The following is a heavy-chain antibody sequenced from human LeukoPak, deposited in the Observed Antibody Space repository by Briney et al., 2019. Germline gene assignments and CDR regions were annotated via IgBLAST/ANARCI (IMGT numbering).Heavy chain of an antibody. V-gene: IGHV4-31*03. D-gene: IGHD3-22*01. Sequence: SETLSLTCTVSGGSISSGGYSWRWIRQHPGKGLEWIGYIYYSGSTYYNPSLKSRVTISVDTSKNQFSLKLSSVTAADTAVYYCARESITMIVVVSAPHDAFDIWGQGTMVTVSS. CDR1: GGSISSGGYS. CDR3: ARESITMIVVVSAPHDAFDI. CDR2: IYYSGST. J-gene: IGHJ3*02.